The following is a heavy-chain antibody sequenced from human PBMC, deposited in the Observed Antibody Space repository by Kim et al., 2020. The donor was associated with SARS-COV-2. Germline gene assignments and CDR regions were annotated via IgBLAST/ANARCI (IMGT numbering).Heavy chain of an antibody. V-gene: IGHV3-64D*06. J-gene: IGHJ6*02. D-gene: IGHD3-10*01. CDR2: ISSNGGST. Sequence: GGSLRLSCSASGFTFSSYAMHWVRQAPGKGLEYVSAISSNGGSTYYADSVKGRFTISRDNSKNTLYLQMSSLRAEDTAVYYCVGGSGSYYTAGVDRYYYYYGMDVWGQGTTVTVSS. CDR3: VGGSGSYYTAGVDRYYYYYGMDV. CDR1: GFTFSSYA.